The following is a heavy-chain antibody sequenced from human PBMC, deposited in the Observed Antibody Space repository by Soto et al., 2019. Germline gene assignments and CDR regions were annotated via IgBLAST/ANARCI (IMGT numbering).Heavy chain of an antibody. CDR3: AKSQSGYQPQASYWYFDL. V-gene: IGHV3-30*18. J-gene: IGHJ2*01. CDR2: ISYDGSNK. Sequence: QVQLVESGGGVVQPGRSLRLSCAASGFTFSSYGMHWVRQAPGKGLEWVAVISYDGSNKYYADSVKGRFTISRDNSKNTLYLQMNSLLADDTAVYYCAKSQSGYQPQASYWYFDLWGRGTLVTVSS. D-gene: IGHD2-2*01. CDR1: GFTFSSYG.